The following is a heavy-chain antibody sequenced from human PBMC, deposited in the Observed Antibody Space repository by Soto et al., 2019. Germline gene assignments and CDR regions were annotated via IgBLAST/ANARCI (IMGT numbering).Heavy chain of an antibody. D-gene: IGHD2-15*01. Sequence: ASVKVACKASGYRFSTYGINWVRQAPGQGLEWMGWTSTNNDDRNYAQKFQGRVTFTTDTSTSTAYMELRSLISEDTAVYLCARERYVASRHSQYDSWGQGTQVTVSS. V-gene: IGHV1-18*04. CDR2: TSTNNDDR. CDR1: GYRFSTYG. J-gene: IGHJ4*02. CDR3: ARERYVASRHSQYDS.